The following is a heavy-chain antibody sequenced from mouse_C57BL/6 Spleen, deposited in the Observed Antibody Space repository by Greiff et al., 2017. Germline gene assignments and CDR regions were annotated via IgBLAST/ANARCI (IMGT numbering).Heavy chain of an antibody. D-gene: IGHD1-1*01. CDR2: IYPGDGDT. J-gene: IGHJ2*01. V-gene: IGHV1-82*01. CDR1: GYAFSSSW. CDR3: AHTIVDYYFDC. Sequence: VQLQQSGPELVKPGASVKISCKASGYAFSSSWMNWVKQRPGKGLEWIGWIYPGDGDTNYNGKFKGKATLTADKSSSTAYMPHSSLTSEDAAVCFCAHTIVDYYFDCWGQGTTLTVSS.